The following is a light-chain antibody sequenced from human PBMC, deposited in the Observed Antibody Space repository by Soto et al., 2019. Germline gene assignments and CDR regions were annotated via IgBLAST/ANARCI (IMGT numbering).Light chain of an antibody. J-gene: IGLJ2*01. CDR2: RDN. CDR3: SSWDVSLNGVV. V-gene: IGLV1-44*01. CDR1: SSNIGSSF. Sequence: QSVLTQSPSASGTPGQTVTISCSGSSSNIGSSFVNWHQHVPGTAPKLLVYRDNERLSGFPDRFSASKSVTSASLVISGLQSEDEADYYCSSWDVSLNGVVFGGGTKVTVL.